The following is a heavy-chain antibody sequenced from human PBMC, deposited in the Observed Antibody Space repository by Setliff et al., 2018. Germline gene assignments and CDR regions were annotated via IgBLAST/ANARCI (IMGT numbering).Heavy chain of an antibody. D-gene: IGHD2-21*01. CDR1: GYTFINYE. CDR3: ATEKFPGDWGDY. J-gene: IGHJ4*02. V-gene: IGHV1-69*10. CDR2: IIPILGIA. Sequence: ASVKVSCKASGYTFINYEINWVRQATGQGLEWMGVIIPILGIANYAQKFQGRVTITADKSTSTAYMELSSLRSDDTAVYYCATEKFPGDWGDYWGQGTLVTVSS.